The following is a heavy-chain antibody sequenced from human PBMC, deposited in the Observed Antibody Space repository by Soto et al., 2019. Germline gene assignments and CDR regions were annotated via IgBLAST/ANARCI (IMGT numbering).Heavy chain of an antibody. J-gene: IGHJ3*01. V-gene: IGHV3-15*07. Sequence: EVQMVESGGGLVKPGGSLRLSCAVSGFSFRDAWMHWVRQAPGKGLEWVGRIKSRAADGAIDYAAPVKGRFTISRNDSDDTLYLQIIRLKTEDTAMYYVTTDGYCGGVVVAFHLWGQGTMLSVSS. CDR3: TTDGYCGGVVVAFHL. CDR2: IKSRAADGAI. D-gene: IGHD2-15*01. CDR1: GFSFRDAW.